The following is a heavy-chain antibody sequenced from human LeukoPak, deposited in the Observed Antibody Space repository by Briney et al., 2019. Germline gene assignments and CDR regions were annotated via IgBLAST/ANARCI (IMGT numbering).Heavy chain of an antibody. V-gene: IGHV1-18*01. CDR2: INGKNGET. CDR3: ASGDYDLFDY. Sequence: ASVKVSCKAFGYTFSRFGIGWVRQAPGEGLEWMGWINGKNGETNYVEGFHGRISMTTDTSTTRAYMELRSLTSDDTAVYYCASGDYDLFDYWGQGTLVTVSS. D-gene: IGHD3-3*01. J-gene: IGHJ4*02. CDR1: GYTFSRFG.